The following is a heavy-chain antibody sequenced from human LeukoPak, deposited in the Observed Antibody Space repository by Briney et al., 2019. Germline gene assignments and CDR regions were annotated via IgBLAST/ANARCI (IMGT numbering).Heavy chain of an antibody. Sequence: PSETLSLTCTVSGGSISSGSYYWSWIRQPAGKGLEWIGRIYTSGSTNYNPSLKSRVTISVDTSKNQFSLKLSFVTAADTAVYYCARQYDSYFYYYLDLWGTGTTVTVSS. CDR2: IYTSGST. V-gene: IGHV4-61*02. D-gene: IGHD2-2*01. CDR3: ARQYDSYFYYYLDL. CDR1: GGSISSGSYY. J-gene: IGHJ6*03.